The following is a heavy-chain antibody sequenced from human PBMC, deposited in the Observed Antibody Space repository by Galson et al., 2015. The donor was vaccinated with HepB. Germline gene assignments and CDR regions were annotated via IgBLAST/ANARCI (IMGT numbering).Heavy chain of an antibody. CDR2: ISAYNGNT. J-gene: IGHJ4*02. Sequence: PVKDSCMASAYTFPDSGCLCAAEAPRQGLEWMGWISAYNGNTNYAQKVQGRVTMTTDTSTSTAYMDLRSLRSDDTAVYYCARDTVQTGITGSSTFDYWGQGTLVIVSS. CDR3: ARDTVQTGITGSSTFDY. CDR1: AYTFPDSG. D-gene: IGHD1-20*01. V-gene: IGHV1-18*01.